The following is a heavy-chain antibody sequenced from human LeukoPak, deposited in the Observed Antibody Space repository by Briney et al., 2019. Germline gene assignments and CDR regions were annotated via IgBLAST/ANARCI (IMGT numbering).Heavy chain of an antibody. CDR3: ARGGYRYMDV. J-gene: IGHJ6*03. CDR2: ISSSSSTI. V-gene: IGHV3-48*04. Sequence: PGGSLRLSCAASGFTFSSYSMNWVRQAPGKGLEWVSYISSSSSTIYYADSVKGRFTISRDNAKNSLYLQMNSLRAEDTAVYYCARGGYRYMDVWGKGTTVTVSS. CDR1: GFTFSSYS. D-gene: IGHD3-16*02.